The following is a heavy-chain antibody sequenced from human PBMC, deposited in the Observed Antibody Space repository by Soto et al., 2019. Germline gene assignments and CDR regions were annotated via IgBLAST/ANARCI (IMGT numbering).Heavy chain of an antibody. CDR1: GYRFTSYW. CDR2: IYPSDSDN. D-gene: IGHD3-22*01. V-gene: IGHV5-51*01. Sequence: GEPLKISCKGSGYRFTSYWIGWVRQMPGKGLEWMGNIYPSDSDNRYSPSFQGQVTSSADKSMNTAYLQWSSLKASDTAMYYCARGPGIYYDIIGFHNDDAFDIWGQGTMVTVSS. CDR3: ARGPGIYYDIIGFHNDDAFDI. J-gene: IGHJ3*02.